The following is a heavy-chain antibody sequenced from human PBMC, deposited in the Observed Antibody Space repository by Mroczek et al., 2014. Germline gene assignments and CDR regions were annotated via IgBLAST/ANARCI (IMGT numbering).Heavy chain of an antibody. CDR1: ESPSLPMA. CDR2: ISSSGTTI. D-gene: IGHD1-26*01. V-gene: IGHV3-48*02. J-gene: IGHJ4*02. CDR3: AACWGVGASFDH. Sequence: GRGWVHAWGSVETLLVRPLESPSLPMAMTCDWVRPGRPGKGLEWVSYISSSGTTIFYADSVKGRFTISRDTAKNSLYLQMHSLTDEDTGVYYCAACWGVGASFDHWGQGTLVTVPS.